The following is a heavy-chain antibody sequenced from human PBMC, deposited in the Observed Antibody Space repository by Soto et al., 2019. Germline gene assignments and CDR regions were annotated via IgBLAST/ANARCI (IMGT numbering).Heavy chain of an antibody. J-gene: IGHJ6*02. D-gene: IGHD6-19*01. V-gene: IGHV4-4*07. CDR2: IYTSGSA. Sequence: SSETRSLTCSVSGGSISSYYWSWIRQPAGKGLEWIGRIYTSGSADYNPSLRSRVTMSVDTSKSQFSLNLSSVTAADTAVYFCARERQWSSYNYYGMDVWGQGTTVTVSS. CDR3: ARERQWSSYNYYGMDV. CDR1: GGSISSYY.